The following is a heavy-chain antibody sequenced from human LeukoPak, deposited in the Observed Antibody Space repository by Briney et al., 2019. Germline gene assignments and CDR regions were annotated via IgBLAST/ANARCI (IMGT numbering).Heavy chain of an antibody. D-gene: IGHD3-10*01. CDR2: ITSSGSTI. J-gene: IGHJ5*02. Sequence: GGSLRLSCAASGFTFSSYGMHWVRQAPGKGLEWVSYITSSGSTIYYADSVKGRFTISRDNAKNSLYLQMNSLRAEDTAVYYCAKHHVLLWFGELFGNDNWFDPWGQGTLVTVSS. V-gene: IGHV3-48*04. CDR1: GFTFSSYG. CDR3: AKHHVLLWFGELFGNDNWFDP.